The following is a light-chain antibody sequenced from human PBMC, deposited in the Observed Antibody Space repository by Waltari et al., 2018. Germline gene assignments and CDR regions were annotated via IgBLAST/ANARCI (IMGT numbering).Light chain of an antibody. CDR3: QSADTSGVYPR. V-gene: IGLV3-25*03. CDR1: TLPKQH. Sequence: SYDLTQPPSVSVPPGQTAKVTCSGDTLPKQHAYSYQKKPGQAPLLLIYQDTERPSGISERFSGSSSGTTVTLTISDVQAEDEADYYCQSADTSGVYPRFGGGTKLTVL. J-gene: IGLJ3*02. CDR2: QDT.